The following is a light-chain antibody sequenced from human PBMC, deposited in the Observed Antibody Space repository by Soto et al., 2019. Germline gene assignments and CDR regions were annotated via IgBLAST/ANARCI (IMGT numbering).Light chain of an antibody. CDR1: QGIKDY. J-gene: IGKJ3*01. V-gene: IGKV3-20*01. CDR3: QQYASTEVT. CDR2: DAS. Sequence: EIVMTQSPATLSVSPGERATLSCRASQGIKDYVAWFQQKPGQAPRLLIYDASSRATGIPDRFSGGGSGTDFTLTISRLEPEDFAVYYCQQYASTEVTFGPGTKVDIK.